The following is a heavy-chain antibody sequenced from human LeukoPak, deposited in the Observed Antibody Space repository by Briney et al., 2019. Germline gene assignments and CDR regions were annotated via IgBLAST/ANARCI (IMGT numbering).Heavy chain of an antibody. D-gene: IGHD5-24*01. CDR2: IYPSDSDT. J-gene: IGHJ6*02. CDR3: ARQDGPYYYGMDV. V-gene: IGHV5-51*01. CDR1: GFSFTSYW. Sequence: GESLKISCQGSGFSFTSYWIGWVRQMPGQGLEWMGIIYPSDSDTRYSPSFQGQVTISADKSIGTAYLQWSSLKASDTAMYYCARQDGPYYYGMDVWGQGTTVTVSS.